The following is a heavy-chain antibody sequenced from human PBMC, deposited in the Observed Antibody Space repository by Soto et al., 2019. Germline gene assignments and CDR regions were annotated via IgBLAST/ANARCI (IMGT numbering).Heavy chain of an antibody. CDR1: RFTFSTYE. J-gene: IGHJ4*02. CDR3: VRYCSTTLCNGVATRTFDY. D-gene: IGHD2-2*01. Sequence: QPGGSLRLSCAASRFTFSTYEMNWVRQAPGKGLEWVSYISTSGSTVYYADSVKGRFTISRDNTRNSLYLQMNSLRDEDTALYYCVRYCSTTLCNGVATRTFDYWGQGTLVTVS. CDR2: ISTSGSTV. V-gene: IGHV3-48*03.